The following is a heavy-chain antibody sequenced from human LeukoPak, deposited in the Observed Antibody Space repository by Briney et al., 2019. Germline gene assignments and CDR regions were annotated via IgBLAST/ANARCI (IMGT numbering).Heavy chain of an antibody. CDR2: IYYSGST. CDR3: ARDRTYCSGGSCLNWFDP. Sequence: SETLSLTCTVSGGSISSYYWSWIRQPPGKGLEWIGYIYYSGSTNYNPSPKSRVTISVDTSKNQFSLKLSSVTAADTAVYYCARDRTYCSGGSCLNWFDPWGQGTLVTVSS. D-gene: IGHD2-15*01. V-gene: IGHV4-59*01. J-gene: IGHJ5*02. CDR1: GGSISSYY.